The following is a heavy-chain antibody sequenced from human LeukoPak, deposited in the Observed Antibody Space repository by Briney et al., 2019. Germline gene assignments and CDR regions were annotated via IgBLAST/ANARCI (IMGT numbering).Heavy chain of an antibody. CDR1: GYTFTHQW. V-gene: IGHV5-51*01. Sequence: GVSLKISCKASGYTFTHQWIGWVRQKSGSGLEWMGIIYPRDSDSRYSRSFQGHVSISADTSINTAYLEWSRLEASDTAIYYCARHSDVIGAIWGQGTLVTVSS. CDR2: IYPRDSDS. J-gene: IGHJ4*02. CDR3: ARHSDVIGAI. D-gene: IGHD3-16*02.